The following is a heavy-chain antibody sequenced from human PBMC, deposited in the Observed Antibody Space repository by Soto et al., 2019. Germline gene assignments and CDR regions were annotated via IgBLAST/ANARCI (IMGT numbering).Heavy chain of an antibody. CDR3: ASDHSGTYSRPFDD. V-gene: IGHV4-39*01. D-gene: IGHD1-26*01. CDR2: IYYTGTT. CDR1: GVSISNTAYY. Sequence: SETLSLTCAVSGVSISNTAYYWGWIRQPPGRGLEWIGTIYYTGTTYHNPSLKSRVTISVDTSNNQFSLKLTSVTAADTAVYYCASDHSGTYSRPFDDWGQGTLVTVSS. J-gene: IGHJ4*02.